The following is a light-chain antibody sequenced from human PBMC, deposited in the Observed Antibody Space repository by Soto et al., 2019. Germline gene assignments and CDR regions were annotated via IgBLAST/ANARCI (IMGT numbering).Light chain of an antibody. V-gene: IGLV2-14*03. CDR1: SSDVGAYNH. Sequence: QSALTQPASVSGSPGQSITISCTGTSSDVGAYNHVSWYQHHPGKAPKLMIYDVSSRPSGVSNRFSGSKSGNTASLTISGLQAEDETDYYCCSYTTSTTYVVGTGTKLTV. J-gene: IGLJ1*01. CDR2: DVS. CDR3: CSYTTSTTYV.